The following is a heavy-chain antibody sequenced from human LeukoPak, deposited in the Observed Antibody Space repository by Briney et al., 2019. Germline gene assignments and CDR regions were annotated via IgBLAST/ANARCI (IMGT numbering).Heavy chain of an antibody. D-gene: IGHD3-22*01. V-gene: IGHV4-39*07. J-gene: IGHJ3*02. CDR2: IYYSGST. CDR3: AKSNGYGLIGI. Sequence: PSETLSLTCTVSGGSISSHYWGWIRQTPGKGLEWIGSIYYSGSTYYNPSLKSRVTISVDTSKNQFSLKLNSVTAADMAVYYCAKSNGYGLIGIWGQGTMVTVSS. CDR1: GGSISSHY.